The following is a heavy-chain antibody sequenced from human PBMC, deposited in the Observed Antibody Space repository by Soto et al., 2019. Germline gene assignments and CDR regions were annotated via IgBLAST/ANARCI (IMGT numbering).Heavy chain of an antibody. J-gene: IGHJ3*01. CDR2: VSGSSSYI. D-gene: IGHD4-17*01. CDR3: ARDLRGHYGP. CDR1: GFNFRNFN. V-gene: IGHV3-21*06. Sequence: GGSLRLSCEGSGFNFRNFNMIWVRQAPGKGLEWVSSVSGSSSYIYYADSVKGRFTVSRDNANNLVFLQMNGLRPEDTAMYYCARDLRGHYGPWGQGTMVTVSS.